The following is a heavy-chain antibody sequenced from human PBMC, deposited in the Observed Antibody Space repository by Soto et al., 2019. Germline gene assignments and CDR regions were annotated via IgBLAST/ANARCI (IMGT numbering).Heavy chain of an antibody. Sequence: VGSLRLSCAASGFTFSSYEMNWVRQAPGKGLEWVSYISSSGSTIYYADSVKGRFTISRDNAKNSLYLQMNSLRAEDTAVYYCARVPATGPHYFDYWGQGTLVTVSS. CDR2: ISSSGSTI. CDR3: ARVPATGPHYFDY. CDR1: GFTFSSYE. J-gene: IGHJ4*02. V-gene: IGHV3-48*03. D-gene: IGHD2-2*01.